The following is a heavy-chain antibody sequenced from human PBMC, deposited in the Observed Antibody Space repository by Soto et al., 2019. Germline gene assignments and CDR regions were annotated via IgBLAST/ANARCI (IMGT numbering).Heavy chain of an antibody. CDR1: GGSISSSNW. Sequence: PSETLSLTCAVSGGSISSSNWWSWVRQPPGKGLEWIGEIYHSGSTNYNPSLKSRVTISVDKSKNQFSLKLSSVTAADTAVYYCARSGGYQTPVDYWGQGTLVTRLL. V-gene: IGHV4-4*02. CDR3: ARSGGYQTPVDY. J-gene: IGHJ4*02. D-gene: IGHD3-22*01. CDR2: IYHSGST.